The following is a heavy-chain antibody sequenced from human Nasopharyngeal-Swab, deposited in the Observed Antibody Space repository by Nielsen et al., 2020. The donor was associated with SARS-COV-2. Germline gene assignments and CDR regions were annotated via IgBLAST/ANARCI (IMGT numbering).Heavy chain of an antibody. J-gene: IGHJ4*02. Sequence: GESLKISCAASGFTVSSNYMSWVRHSPNKGLEWVSVIYAAGQTFYTDSVKGRFIISRDDSKNTVFLQMNSLRAEDTAVDYCATLGAPGGWYFHYWGQGTLVTVAS. CDR3: ATLGAPGGWYFHY. V-gene: IGHV3-53*01. CDR2: IYAAGQT. CDR1: GFTVSSNY. D-gene: IGHD6-19*01.